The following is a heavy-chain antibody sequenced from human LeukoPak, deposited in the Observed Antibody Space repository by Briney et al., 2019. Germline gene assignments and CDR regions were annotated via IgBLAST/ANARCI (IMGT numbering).Heavy chain of an antibody. J-gene: IGHJ6*03. CDR2: IYYSGTT. D-gene: IGHD3-10*01. Sequence: SETLSLTCTVSGGSISSRNYYWGWIRQAPGKGLEWIGSIYYSGTTHYNPSLKSRVTISVDTSKNQFSLKLTSVTAADTAVFYCARVVTYYYGSRTNYYYYYMDVWGKGTTVTVSS. CDR3: ARVVTYYYGSRTNYYYYYMDV. CDR1: GGSISSRNYY. V-gene: IGHV4-39*01.